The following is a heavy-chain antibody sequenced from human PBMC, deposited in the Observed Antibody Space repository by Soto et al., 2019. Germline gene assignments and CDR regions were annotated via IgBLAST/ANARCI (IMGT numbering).Heavy chain of an antibody. CDR1: GFTFSSYS. V-gene: IGHV3-48*02. Sequence: PGGSLRLSCEASGFTFSSYSMNWVRQAPGKGLEWVSFISTGRSTMYYAESVKGRFIISRDNGKNSVFLQMNNLRHDDTAVYYCARDRDSSSPLFFEYWGQGSLVTVSS. CDR3: ARDRDSSSPLFFEY. D-gene: IGHD6-6*01. J-gene: IGHJ4*02. CDR2: ISTGRSTM.